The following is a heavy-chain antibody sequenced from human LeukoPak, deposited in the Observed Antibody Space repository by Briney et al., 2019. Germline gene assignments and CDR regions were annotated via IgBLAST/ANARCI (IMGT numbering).Heavy chain of an antibody. CDR3: ARAGVWDYSDSSGYHNAAFDI. CDR2: MNPSSGGT. V-gene: IGHV1-2*02. CDR1: GYTFTDYY. D-gene: IGHD3-22*01. J-gene: IGHJ3*02. Sequence: ASVKVSCKASGYTFTDYYMHWVRQAPGQGLEWMGLMNPSSGGTNYAQKFQGRVTVTRDTSISTAYMDLSRLRSDDTAVYYCARAGVWDYSDSSGYHNAAFDIWGQGTMVTVSS.